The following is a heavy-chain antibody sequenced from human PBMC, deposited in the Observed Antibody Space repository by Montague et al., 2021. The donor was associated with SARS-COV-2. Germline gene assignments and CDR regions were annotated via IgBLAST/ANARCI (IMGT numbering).Heavy chain of an antibody. CDR3: ARGRVLTIFGVVGAFDI. D-gene: IGHD3-3*01. CDR2: ISQSGNT. J-gene: IGHJ3*02. Sequence: TRSLTCAVSGGSFSRYYWSWIRQPPGKGLEWIGEISQSGNTKYNPSLQSRVTISVDTSKNQFSLKLSSVTAADTAVYYCARGRVLTIFGVVGAFDIWGQGTMVTVSS. V-gene: IGHV4-34*09. CDR1: GGSFSRYY.